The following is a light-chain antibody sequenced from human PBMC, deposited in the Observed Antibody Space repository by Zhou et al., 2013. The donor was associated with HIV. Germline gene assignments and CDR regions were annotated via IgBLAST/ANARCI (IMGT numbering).Light chain of an antibody. CDR1: SSDVGGYNY. V-gene: IGLV2-8*01. J-gene: IGLJ1*01. CDR2: EVS. CDR3: TSYAGSNIXV. Sequence: QSALTQPPSASGSPGQSVTISCTGTSSDVGGYNYVSWYQQHPGKAPKLMIYEVSKRPSGVPDRFSGSKSGNTASLTVSGLQAEDEADYYCTSYAGSNIXVFGTGTKVHRP.